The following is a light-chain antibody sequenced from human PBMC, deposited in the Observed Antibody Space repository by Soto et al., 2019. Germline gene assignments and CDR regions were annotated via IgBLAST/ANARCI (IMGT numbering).Light chain of an antibody. CDR2: EVN. CDR1: SSDIGTYNL. V-gene: IGLV2-23*02. Sequence: QSALTQPASVSGSPGQSITISCTGTSSDIGTYNLVSWYQQHPGKAPKLMIYEVNKRPSGVSDRFSGSKSGNTASLTISGLQAGDEADYYCCSYAGSSTLYVFGTGTKVTVL. CDR3: CSYAGSSTLYV. J-gene: IGLJ1*01.